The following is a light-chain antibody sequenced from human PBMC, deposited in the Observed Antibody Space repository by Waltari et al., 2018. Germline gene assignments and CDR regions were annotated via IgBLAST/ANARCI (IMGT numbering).Light chain of an antibody. CDR3: AAWDDSRSVV. CDR2: ASD. V-gene: IGLV1-47*01. Sequence: QSLLTQSPSASGTPGQRVSISCSGSSSNIGNNHVYWYQHFPGTAPRLLIYASDRRPSGVPERFSASKSGTSASLAISGLRSEDEADYYCAAWDDSRSVVFGGGTRLTVL. J-gene: IGLJ2*01. CDR1: SSNIGNNH.